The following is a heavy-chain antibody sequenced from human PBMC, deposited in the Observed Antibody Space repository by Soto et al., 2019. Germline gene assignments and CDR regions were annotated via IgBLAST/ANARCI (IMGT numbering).Heavy chain of an antibody. V-gene: IGHV3-7*01. CDR1: GFTFSSYW. D-gene: IGHD3-10*01. J-gene: IGHJ4*02. Sequence: GESLKISCTASGFTFSSYWMSWVRQAPGKGLEWVANIKQDGSEKYYVDSVKGRFTISRDNAKNSLYLQMNSLRAEDTAVYYCARDSGNIAYFDYWGQGTLVTVSS. CDR2: IKQDGSEK. CDR3: ARDSGNIAYFDY.